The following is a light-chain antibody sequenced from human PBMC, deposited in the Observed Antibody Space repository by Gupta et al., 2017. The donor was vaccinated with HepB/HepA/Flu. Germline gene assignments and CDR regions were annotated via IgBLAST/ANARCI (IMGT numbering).Light chain of an antibody. CDR1: QSLLYSSNNENY. V-gene: IGKV4-1*01. Sequence: DIVMTQSPDSLAVSLGERATINCKSSQSLLYSSNNENYLAWYQQKPGQSPKLLIYWASTRESGVPDRFSGSGSETDFTLTISSLQAEDVAVYYCQQYYSSPWTFGQGTKVEIK. CDR3: QQYYSSPWT. CDR2: WAS. J-gene: IGKJ1*01.